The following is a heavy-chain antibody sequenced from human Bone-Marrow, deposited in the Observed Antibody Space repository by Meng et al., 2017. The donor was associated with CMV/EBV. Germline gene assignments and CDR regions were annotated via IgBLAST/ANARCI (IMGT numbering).Heavy chain of an antibody. Sequence: LSLTCAASGFTFSSYAMHWVRQAPGKGLEWVAVISYDGSNKYYADSVKGRFTISRDNSKNTLYLQMNSLRAEDTAVYYCAKSRYSTRYYYYYGMDVWGQGTTVTVSS. CDR1: GFTFSSYA. CDR3: AKSRYSTRYYYYYGMDV. D-gene: IGHD2-2*01. CDR2: ISYDGSNK. V-gene: IGHV3-30-3*02. J-gene: IGHJ6*02.